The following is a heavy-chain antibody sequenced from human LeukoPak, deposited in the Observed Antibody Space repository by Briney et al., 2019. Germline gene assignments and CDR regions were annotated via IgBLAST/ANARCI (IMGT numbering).Heavy chain of an antibody. J-gene: IGHJ4*02. CDR1: GFTFSSYA. Sequence: GGSLRLSCAASGFTFSSYAMHWVRQAPGKGLEWVAVISYDGSNKYYADSVKGRFTISRDNSKNTLYLQMNSLRAEDTAVYYCAGDYRYYDSSGYTDYWGQGTLVTVSS. CDR2: ISYDGSNK. CDR3: AGDYRYYDSSGYTDY. V-gene: IGHV3-30*04. D-gene: IGHD3-22*01.